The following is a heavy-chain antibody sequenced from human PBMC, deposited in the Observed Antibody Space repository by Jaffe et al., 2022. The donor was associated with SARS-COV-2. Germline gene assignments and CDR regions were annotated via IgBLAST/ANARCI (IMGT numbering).Heavy chain of an antibody. V-gene: IGHV3-66*02. Sequence: EVQLVESGGGLVQPGGSLRLSCAASGFTVSSNYMSWVRQAPGKGLEWVSVIYSGGSTYYADSVKGRFTISRDNSKNTLYLQMNSLRAEDTAVYYCARDRRGRPGTENYYYYGMDVWGQGTTVTVSS. J-gene: IGHJ6*02. D-gene: IGHD1-1*01. CDR3: ARDRRGRPGTENYYYYGMDV. CDR1: GFTVSSNY. CDR2: IYSGGST.